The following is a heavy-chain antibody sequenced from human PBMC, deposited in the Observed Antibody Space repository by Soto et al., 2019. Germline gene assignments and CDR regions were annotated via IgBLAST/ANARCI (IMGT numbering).Heavy chain of an antibody. Sequence: PSETLSLTCDVYGGSFSRYYWNWIRQPPGKGLEWLGEINHSGSTNYNPSLESRVTISLDTSKTQFSLKLTSVTAADTAVYYCARVKGRLVGTWFDPWGQGTLVTVSS. J-gene: IGHJ5*02. CDR2: INHSGST. D-gene: IGHD5-12*01. CDR3: ARVKGRLVGTWFDP. CDR1: GGSFSRYY. V-gene: IGHV4-34*01.